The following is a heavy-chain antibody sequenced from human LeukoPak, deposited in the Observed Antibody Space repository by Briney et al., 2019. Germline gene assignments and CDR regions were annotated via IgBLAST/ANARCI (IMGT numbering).Heavy chain of an antibody. V-gene: IGHV1-18*01. D-gene: IGHD6-13*01. Sequence: ASVKVSCKASGYTFTSYGISWVRQAPGQGLEWMGWISAYNGNTNYAQKLQGRVTMTTDTSTSTAYMELRSLRSDDTAVYYCARDEIAAAGTAFYYYYYMDVWGKGTTVTVSS. CDR1: GYTFTSYG. J-gene: IGHJ6*03. CDR3: ARDEIAAAGTAFYYYYYMDV. CDR2: ISAYNGNT.